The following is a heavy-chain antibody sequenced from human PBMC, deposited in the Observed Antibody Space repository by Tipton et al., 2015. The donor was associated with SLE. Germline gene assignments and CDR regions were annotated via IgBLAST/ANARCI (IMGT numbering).Heavy chain of an antibody. Sequence: TLSLTCTVSGGSISSHYWSWIRQPPGKGLEWIGYIYYSGSTNYNPSLKSRVTISVDTSKNQFSLKLSSVTAADTAVYYCARASINYGGFDYWGQGTLVTVSS. CDR3: ARASINYGGFDY. D-gene: IGHD4-17*01. V-gene: IGHV4-59*11. J-gene: IGHJ4*02. CDR1: GGSISSHY. CDR2: IYYSGST.